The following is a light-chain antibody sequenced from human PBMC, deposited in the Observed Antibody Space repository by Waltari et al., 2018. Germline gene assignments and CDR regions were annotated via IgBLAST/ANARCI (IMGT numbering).Light chain of an antibody. CDR2: EVT. CDR1: NSAVGSYNH. V-gene: IGLV2-23*02. J-gene: IGLJ2*01. CDR3: CSYAGRITFVV. Sequence: QSALTQPASVSGSPGQSITISCTGTNSAVGSYNHVSWYQQPPGKAPKLMTFEVTKRPSGVPNRFSGSKSGNTASLTISGLQAEDEADYYCCSYAGRITFVVFGGGTKLTVL.